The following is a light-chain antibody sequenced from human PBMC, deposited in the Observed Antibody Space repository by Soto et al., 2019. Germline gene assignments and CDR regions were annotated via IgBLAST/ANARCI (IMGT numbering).Light chain of an antibody. V-gene: IGKV3-20*01. CDR3: QKYGSSPRT. CDR1: QSVSSNS. CDR2: AAF. J-gene: IGKJ1*01. Sequence: EIVLTQSPGTLSLSPGERATLSCKASQSVSSNSLAWYQQKPGQPPRLLIYAAFARAAGTPGRFSGSGSGTDFTLTISRLEPEDFAVYYCQKYGSSPRTFGQGTKVDIK.